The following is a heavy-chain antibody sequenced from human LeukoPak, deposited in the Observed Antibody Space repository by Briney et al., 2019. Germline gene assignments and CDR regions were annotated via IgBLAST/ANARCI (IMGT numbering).Heavy chain of an antibody. CDR2: IYRDGST. CDR1: GGSISGSSYY. V-gene: IGHV4-39*01. D-gene: IGHD2-15*01. J-gene: IGHJ4*02. CDR3: TRRAYCSGGTCYSDY. Sequence: PSETLSLTCTVSGGSISGSSYYWGWIRQPPGKGLEWIGSIYRDGSTYYNPSLKSRVTISVDMSKNQFSLKLSSVTAADTAVYYCTRRAYCSGGTCYSDYWGQGTLVTVSS.